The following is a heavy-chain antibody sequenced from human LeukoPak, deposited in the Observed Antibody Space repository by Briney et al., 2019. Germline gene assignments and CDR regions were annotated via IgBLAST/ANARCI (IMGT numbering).Heavy chain of an antibody. J-gene: IGHJ4*02. CDR1: GDWVTSFY. D-gene: IGHD2-8*01. CDR2: INPTAGST. Sequence: ASVKVSCKTSGDWVTSFYIYWVRQAPGQGLEWMGIINPTAGSTNFAQKFQGRLTMTRDTSTSTIYMELSGLKTYDRAVYYCVRARESCTALCPFDYWGQGTLVTVSS. CDR3: VRARESCTALCPFDY. V-gene: IGHV1-46*03.